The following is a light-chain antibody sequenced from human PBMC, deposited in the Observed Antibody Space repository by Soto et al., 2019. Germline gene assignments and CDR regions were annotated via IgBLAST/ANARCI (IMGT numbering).Light chain of an antibody. Sequence: DIQVTQSPAALSASVGDRRTIACRASQSFXNYFAWYEQKPGEAPKPLXDDASTLQSGGPSRFSGGGSGTEFTLTISCLQSDDFANYYWQQYYSDTRTFGQGTKVDIK. J-gene: IGKJ1*01. CDR1: QSFXNY. CDR2: DAS. CDR3: QQYYSDTRT. V-gene: IGKV1-16*01.